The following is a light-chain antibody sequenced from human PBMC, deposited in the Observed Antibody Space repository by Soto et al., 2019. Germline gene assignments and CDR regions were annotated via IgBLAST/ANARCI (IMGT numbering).Light chain of an antibody. V-gene: IGKV1-5*01. CDR2: DAS. Sequence: DIQMTQSPSTLSASVGDRVTITCRASQIISSWLAWYQQKPGKAPKVLIYDASTLESVVPSRFRGSGAGTEFTLTLGSLQPDDFARYYCHQYKSLWTFGQGTKVEIK. CDR3: HQYKSLWT. J-gene: IGKJ1*01. CDR1: QIISSW.